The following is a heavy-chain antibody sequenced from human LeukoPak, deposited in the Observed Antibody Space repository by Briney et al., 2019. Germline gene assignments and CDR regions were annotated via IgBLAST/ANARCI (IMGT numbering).Heavy chain of an antibody. V-gene: IGHV5-51*01. CDR3: ARHEGAAGPAEYFQH. CDR1: GYSFTSYW. J-gene: IGHJ1*01. D-gene: IGHD6-13*01. CDR2: IYPGDSDT. Sequence: GESLKISCKGSGYSFTSYWIGWVRQMPGKGLEWMGIIYPGDSDTRYSPSFQGQVTISADKSISTAYLQWSSLKASDTAMYYCARHEGAAGPAEYFQHWGQGTLVTVSS.